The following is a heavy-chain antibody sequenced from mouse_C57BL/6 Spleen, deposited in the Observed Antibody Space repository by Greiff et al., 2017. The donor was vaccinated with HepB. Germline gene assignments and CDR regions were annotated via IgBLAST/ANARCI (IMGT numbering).Heavy chain of an antibody. D-gene: IGHD1-1*01. J-gene: IGHJ2*01. CDR1: GFTFSSYA. Sequence: EVKLMESGGGLVKPGGSLKLSCAASGFTFSSYAMSWVRQTPEKRLEWVATISDGGSYTYYPDNVKGRFTISRDNAKNNLYLQMSHLKSEDTAMYYCAIYARGYWGQGTTLTVSS. CDR2: ISDGGSYT. CDR3: AIYARGY. V-gene: IGHV5-4*03.